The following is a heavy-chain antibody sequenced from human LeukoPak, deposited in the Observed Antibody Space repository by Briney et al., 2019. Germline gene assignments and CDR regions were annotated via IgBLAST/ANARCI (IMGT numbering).Heavy chain of an antibody. Sequence: GGSLRLSCAASGFTFSSYSMNWVRQAPGKGLEWVSYISSSSSTIYYADSVKGRFTISRDNAKNSLYLQMNSLRDEGTAVYYCARFGYSSSWYEYGMDVWGQGTTVTVSS. CDR2: ISSSSSTI. J-gene: IGHJ6*02. V-gene: IGHV3-48*02. CDR1: GFTFSSYS. D-gene: IGHD6-13*01. CDR3: ARFGYSSSWYEYGMDV.